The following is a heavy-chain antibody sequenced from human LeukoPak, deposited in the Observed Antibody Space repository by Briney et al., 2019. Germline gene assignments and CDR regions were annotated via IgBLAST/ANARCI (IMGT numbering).Heavy chain of an antibody. Sequence: GASVKVSCKASGYTFTSYGISWVRQAPGQGLEWMGWISAYNGNTNYAQKLQGRVTMTTDTSTSTAYMELRSLRSDDTAVYYCARGTTYYYDSSGEDAFDIWGQGTMVTVSS. J-gene: IGHJ3*02. V-gene: IGHV1-18*01. CDR3: ARGTTYYYDSSGEDAFDI. CDR1: GYTFTSYG. D-gene: IGHD3-22*01. CDR2: ISAYNGNT.